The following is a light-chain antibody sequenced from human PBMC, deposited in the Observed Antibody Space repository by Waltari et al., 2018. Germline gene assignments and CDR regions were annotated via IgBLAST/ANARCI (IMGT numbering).Light chain of an antibody. Sequence: QSVLTQPPSAAGTPGHRVTSACSGSSSNIGTHYIDWYQQLPATAPHPLIYRSDQRPAGVPDRFSGSKSGTSASLAISGLRSEDESDYYCAAWDDSLSGWVFGGGTKLTVL. V-gene: IGLV1-47*01. CDR1: SSNIGTHY. CDR3: AAWDDSLSGWV. J-gene: IGLJ3*02. CDR2: RSD.